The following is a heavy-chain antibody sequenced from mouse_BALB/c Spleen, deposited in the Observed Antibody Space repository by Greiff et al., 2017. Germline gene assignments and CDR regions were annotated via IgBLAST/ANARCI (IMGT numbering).Heavy chain of an antibody. V-gene: IGHV2-9*02. CDR1: GFSLTSYG. Sequence: VKLVESGPGLVAPSQSLSITCTVSGFSLTSYGVHWVRQPPGKGLEWLGVIWAGGSTNYNSALMSRLSISKDNSKSQVFLKMNSLQTDDTAMYYCARVGYYGSSPAWFAYWGQGTLVTVSA. CDR2: IWAGGST. CDR3: ARVGYYGSSPAWFAY. J-gene: IGHJ3*01. D-gene: IGHD1-1*01.